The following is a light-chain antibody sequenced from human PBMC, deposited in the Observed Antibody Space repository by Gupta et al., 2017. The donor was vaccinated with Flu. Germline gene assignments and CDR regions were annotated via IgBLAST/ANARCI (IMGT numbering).Light chain of an antibody. Sequence: DIHMTQSPPSLSASVGDRVTITCRASQSITSKLNWYQQKPGRAPNLLIHTESILQSGVPSRFSGSGSGTEFSLTINSLQPEDFSTYYCQQTYGTPPTFGQGTKVEI. J-gene: IGKJ1*01. CDR2: TES. V-gene: IGKV1-39*01. CDR3: QQTYGTPPT. CDR1: QSITSK.